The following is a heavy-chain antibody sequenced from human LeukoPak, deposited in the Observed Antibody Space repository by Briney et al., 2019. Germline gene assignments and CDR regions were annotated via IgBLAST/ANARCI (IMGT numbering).Heavy chain of an antibody. J-gene: IGHJ6*03. D-gene: IGHD3-3*01. CDR3: ARTRGTGYDFWSGPSGYYMDV. CDR2: IIPIFGTA. CDR1: GGTFSSYA. V-gene: IGHV1-69*01. Sequence: GSSVKVSCKASGGTFSSYAISWVRQAPGQGLEWMGGIIPIFGTANYAQKFQGRVTITADESTSTAYMELSSLRSEDTAVYYCARTRGTGYDFWSGPSGYYMDVWGKGTTVIVSS.